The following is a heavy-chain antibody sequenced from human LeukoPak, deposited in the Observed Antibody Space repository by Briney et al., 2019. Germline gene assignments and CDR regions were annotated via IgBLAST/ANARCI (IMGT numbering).Heavy chain of an antibody. CDR1: GGSISSGGYY. D-gene: IGHD6-13*01. CDR3: ARKKYSSSTFDY. CDR2: IYYSGST. V-gene: IGHV4-31*03. Sequence: TSETLSLTCTVSGGSISSGGYYWSWIRQHPGKGLEWIGYIYYSGSTYYNPSLKSRVTISVDASKNQFSLKLSSVTAADTAVYYCARKKYSSSTFDYWGQGTLVTVSS. J-gene: IGHJ4*02.